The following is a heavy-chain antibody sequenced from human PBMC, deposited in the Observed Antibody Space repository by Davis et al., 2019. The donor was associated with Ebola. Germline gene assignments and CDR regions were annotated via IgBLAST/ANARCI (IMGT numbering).Heavy chain of an antibody. CDR2: IGGSRSII. J-gene: IGHJ3*01. CDR1: GFTFSSYS. D-gene: IGHD3-3*01. Sequence: GESLKISCAAAGFTFSSYSMNWVRQAPGKGLEWVAYIGGSRSIIYYADSVKGRFTISKDSAKNSLYLQMNSLRDEDTAVYYCARDLGVGGAFDVWGQGTMVTVSS. CDR3: ARDLGVGGAFDV. V-gene: IGHV3-48*02.